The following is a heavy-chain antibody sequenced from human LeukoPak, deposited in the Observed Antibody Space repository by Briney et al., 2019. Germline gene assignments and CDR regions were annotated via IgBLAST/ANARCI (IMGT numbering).Heavy chain of an antibody. D-gene: IGHD4-23*01. CDR3: ARDQNYGGNSGLDY. V-gene: IGHV3-30-3*01. J-gene: IGHJ4*02. CDR1: GFTFSSYA. CDR2: ISYDGSNK. Sequence: PGRSLRLSCAASGFTFSSYAMHWVRQAPGKGLEWVAVISYDGSNKYYADSVKGRFTISRDNSKNTLYLQMNSLRAEDTAVYYCARDQNYGGNSGLDYWGQGTLVTVSS.